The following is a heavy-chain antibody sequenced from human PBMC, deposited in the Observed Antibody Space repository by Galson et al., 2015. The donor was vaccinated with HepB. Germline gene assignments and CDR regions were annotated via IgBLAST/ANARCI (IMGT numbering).Heavy chain of an antibody. CDR3: ARGYIAAAGTLDY. D-gene: IGHD6-13*01. J-gene: IGHJ4*02. Sequence: ETLSLTCAVYGGSFSGYYWSWIRQPPGKGLEWIGEINHSGSTNYNPSLKSRVTISVDTSKNQFSLKLSSVTAADTAVYYCARGYIAAAGTLDYWGQGTLVTVSS. CDR2: INHSGST. V-gene: IGHV4-34*01. CDR1: GGSFSGYY.